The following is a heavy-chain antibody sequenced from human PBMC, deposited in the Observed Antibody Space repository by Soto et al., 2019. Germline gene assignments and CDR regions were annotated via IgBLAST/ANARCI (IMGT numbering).Heavy chain of an antibody. D-gene: IGHD3-10*01. CDR3: ATESNSRELLIRPHFDS. CDR2: ISTYNGNT. V-gene: IGHV1-18*01. CDR1: GYTFFSYG. Sequence: GASVKVSCKASGYTFFSYGISWVRQAPGQGLEWMGWISTYNGNTNYAQKLQDRVTMTTDTSTRTAYMELRSLRSDDTAVYYCATESNSRELLIRPHFDSWGRGTLVTVSS. J-gene: IGHJ4*02.